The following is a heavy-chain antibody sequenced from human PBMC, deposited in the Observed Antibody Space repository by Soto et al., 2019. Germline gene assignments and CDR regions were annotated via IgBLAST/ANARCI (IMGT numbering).Heavy chain of an antibody. CDR1: GDSVSSDITS. J-gene: IGHJ3*01. D-gene: IGHD3-10*01. CDR2: TYYRSKWFH. CDR3: ARGNALDV. V-gene: IGHV6-1*01. Sequence: QGQLQQSGPGLVKPSQTLSLTCAISGDSVSSDITSWNWIRQSPSRGLEWLGRTYYRSKWFHDYAASVKSRITINPDTSKTQFPLELNSMTPEDTAVYYCARGNALDVWGQGTVVTVSS.